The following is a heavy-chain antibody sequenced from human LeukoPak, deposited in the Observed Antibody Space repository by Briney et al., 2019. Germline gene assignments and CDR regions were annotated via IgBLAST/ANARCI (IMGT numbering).Heavy chain of an antibody. J-gene: IGHJ4*02. Sequence: PSETLSLTCTVSGGSISGGSNYWGWIRQPPGKGLEWIGSIYYSGSTYYNPSLKSRVTISVDTSKNQFSLKLSSVTAADTAVYYCVRHISVVRGETFDFWGQGSLVTVSS. V-gene: IGHV4-39*01. D-gene: IGHD3-10*01. CDR1: GGSISGGSNY. CDR3: VRHISVVRGETFDF. CDR2: IYYSGST.